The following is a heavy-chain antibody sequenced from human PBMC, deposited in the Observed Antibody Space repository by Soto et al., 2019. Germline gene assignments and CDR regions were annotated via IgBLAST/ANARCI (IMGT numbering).Heavy chain of an antibody. CDR2: IYHSGST. J-gene: IGHJ5*02. CDR3: ARESSWFDP. CDR1: GGSISSSNW. V-gene: IGHV4-4*02. Sequence: SETLSLTCAVSGGSISSSNWWSWVRQPPGKGLEWIGEIYHSGSTNYNPSLKSRVTISVDKSKNQFSLELRSLRSDDTAVYYCARESSWFDPWGQGTLVTVSS.